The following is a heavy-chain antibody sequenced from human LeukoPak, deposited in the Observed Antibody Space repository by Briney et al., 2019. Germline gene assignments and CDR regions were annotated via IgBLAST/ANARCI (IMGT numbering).Heavy chain of an antibody. CDR2: IYNSGTT. Sequence: SETLSLTCAVSGGSIRNSSFYWGWIRQPPGKGLEWIASIYNSGTTYYNPSLKSRITIFVDTSKNQVSLKLSSVTAADTAVYYCARGVQLWPWGQGTLVTVSS. V-gene: IGHV4-39*07. CDR1: GGSIRNSSFY. CDR3: ARGVQLWP. D-gene: IGHD5-18*01. J-gene: IGHJ5*02.